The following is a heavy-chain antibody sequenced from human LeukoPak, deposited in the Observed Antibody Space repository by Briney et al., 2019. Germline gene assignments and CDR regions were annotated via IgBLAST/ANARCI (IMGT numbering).Heavy chain of an antibody. V-gene: IGHV3-23*01. J-gene: IGHJ5*02. CDR2: ISGSGGST. D-gene: IGHD6-13*01. CDR3: AKGSVYSSSWVDWFDP. CDR1: GFTFSSYA. Sequence: GGSLRLSCAASGFTFSSYAMSWVRQAPGKGLEWVSAISGSGGSTYYADSVKGRFTISRDNSKNTLYLQMNGLRAEDTAVYYCAKGSVYSSSWVDWFDPWGQGTLVTVSS.